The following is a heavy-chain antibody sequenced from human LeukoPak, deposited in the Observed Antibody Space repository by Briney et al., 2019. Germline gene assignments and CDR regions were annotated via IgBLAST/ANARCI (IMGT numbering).Heavy chain of an antibody. CDR1: GGSISSSSDY. Sequence: SETLSLTCSVSGGSISSSSDYWGWIRQPPGQGLEWIGTMSYSGTTFYNPSLKSRVTMSVDTSKHQFSLNLRSVTAADTAVYYCVAAHSSYRRYEDQHSGQGTLVTV. D-gene: IGHD3-16*02. J-gene: IGHJ1*01. CDR3: VAAHSSYRRYEDQH. CDR2: MSYSGTT. V-gene: IGHV4-39*01.